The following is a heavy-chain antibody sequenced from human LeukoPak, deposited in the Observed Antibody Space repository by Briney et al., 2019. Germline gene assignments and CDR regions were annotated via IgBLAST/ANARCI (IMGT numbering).Heavy chain of an antibody. D-gene: IGHD2-21*02. V-gene: IGHV4-4*07. CDR2: FYTSGRT. Sequence: SETLSLTCTVSGGSISRYSWSWIRQPAGGGMGWIGCFYTSGRTNSNTSLRSRVTMSVDTSKNQFSLKLSSVTAADTAVYYCARDLSIVVVTAIQDHPPHNWFDPWGQGTLVTVSS. CDR3: ARDLSIVVVTAIQDHPPHNWFDP. J-gene: IGHJ5*02. CDR1: GGSISRYS.